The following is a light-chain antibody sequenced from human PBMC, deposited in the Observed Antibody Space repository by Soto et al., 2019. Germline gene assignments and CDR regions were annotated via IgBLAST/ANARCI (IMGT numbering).Light chain of an antibody. Sequence: QSALTQPASVSGSPGQSIIISCTGTSSDVGGYNYVSWYQQHPGKAPKLMIYDVSNRPSGVSNRFSGSKSGNTASLTISGLQAEDEADYYCSSYTSSSTLLYVFGTGTKLTVL. CDR3: SSYTSSSTLLYV. CDR1: SSDVGGYNY. J-gene: IGLJ1*01. V-gene: IGLV2-14*01. CDR2: DVS.